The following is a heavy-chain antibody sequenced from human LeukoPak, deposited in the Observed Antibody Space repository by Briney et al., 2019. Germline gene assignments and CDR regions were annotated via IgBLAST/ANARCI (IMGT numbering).Heavy chain of an antibody. Sequence: PGRSLRLSCAASGFNVSTKYVNWVRQAPGKGLEWVSVIYSGGTTYYADSVKGRFTIPRDTAKSSLYLLMNSLRAEDTAVYYCARRAFPDFWGQGTLVAVSS. CDR3: ARRAFPDF. CDR2: IYSGGTT. J-gene: IGHJ4*02. V-gene: IGHV3-66*01. CDR1: GFNVSTKY.